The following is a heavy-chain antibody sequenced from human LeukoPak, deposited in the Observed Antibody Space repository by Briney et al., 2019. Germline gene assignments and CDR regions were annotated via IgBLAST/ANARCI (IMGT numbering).Heavy chain of an antibody. CDR3: ARDATDSSGYYYLDY. V-gene: IGHV3-30-3*01. J-gene: IGHJ4*02. D-gene: IGHD3-22*01. CDR2: ISYDGSNK. Sequence: GRSLRLSCTASGFTFSRYSMHWVRQAPGKGLEWVAVISYDGSNKYYGHSVEGRFTISRDNSKNTVYLQMNSLRAVDTAVYYCARDATDSSGYYYLDYWGRGTLVTVSS. CDR1: GFTFSRYS.